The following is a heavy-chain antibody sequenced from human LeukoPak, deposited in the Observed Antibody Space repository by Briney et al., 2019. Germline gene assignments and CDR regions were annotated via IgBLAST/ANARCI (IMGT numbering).Heavy chain of an antibody. CDR2: ISNSGGST. Sequence: PGGSLRLSCAASGFTFSSYVMSWVRQAPGKGLEWVSSISNSGGSTYYADSVEGRFTISRDNSKNTLYLQMNSLRAEDTAVYYCARDLWGSSDYVWGSFDYWGQGTLVTVSS. CDR1: GFTFSSYV. V-gene: IGHV3-23*01. D-gene: IGHD3-16*01. CDR3: ARDLWGSSDYVWGSFDY. J-gene: IGHJ4*02.